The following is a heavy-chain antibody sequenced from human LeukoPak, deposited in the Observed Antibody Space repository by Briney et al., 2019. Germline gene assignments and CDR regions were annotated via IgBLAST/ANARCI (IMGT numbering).Heavy chain of an antibody. Sequence: GGSLRLSCAASGFTFSSYAMSWVRQAPGKGLEWVSAISGSGGSTYYADSVKGRFTISRDNSKNTLYLQMNSLRAEDTAVYYCAKGDQQYSSSWYGDAFDIWGQGTMVTVSS. CDR2: ISGSGGST. D-gene: IGHD6-13*01. CDR3: AKGDQQYSSSWYGDAFDI. V-gene: IGHV3-23*01. J-gene: IGHJ3*02. CDR1: GFTFSSYA.